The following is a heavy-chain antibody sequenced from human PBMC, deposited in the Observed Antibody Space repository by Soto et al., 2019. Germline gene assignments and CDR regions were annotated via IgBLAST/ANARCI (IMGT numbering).Heavy chain of an antibody. CDR2: INAANGNT. Sequence: ASVKVSCKASGFVSTNYNFHWVRQAPGQGLEWMGRINAANGNTQYSQNFQGRVTFTSDASASTAFMELTNLRFEDKAMYYCATDYGSNWRLWGQGTLVTVSS. CDR3: ATDYGSNWRL. V-gene: IGHV1-3*01. CDR1: GFVSTNYN. J-gene: IGHJ4*02. D-gene: IGHD3-10*01.